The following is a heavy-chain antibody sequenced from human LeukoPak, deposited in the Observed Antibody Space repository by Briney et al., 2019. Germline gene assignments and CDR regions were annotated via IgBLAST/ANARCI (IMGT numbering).Heavy chain of an antibody. CDR1: GFTFSSYG. V-gene: IGHV3-23*01. CDR2: ISGSGGST. D-gene: IGHD6-13*01. CDR3: AREESSSSFYFDY. J-gene: IGHJ4*02. Sequence: GGSLRLSCAASGFTFSSYGMSWVRQAPGKGLEWVSAISGSGGSTYYADSVKGRFTISRDNSKNTLYLQMNSLRAEDTAVHYCAREESSSSFYFDYWGQGTLVTVSS.